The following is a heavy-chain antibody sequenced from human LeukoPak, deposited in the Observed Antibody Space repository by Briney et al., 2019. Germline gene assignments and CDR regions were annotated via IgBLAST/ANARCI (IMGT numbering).Heavy chain of an antibody. CDR3: ARDYYGSGSNLFDP. CDR2: INAGNGNT. Sequence: ASVKVSCKASGYTFTSYDINWVRQATGQGLEWMGWINAGNGNTKYSQKFQGRVTITRDTSASTAYMELSSLRSEDTAVYYCARDYYGSGSNLFDPWGQGTLVTVSS. CDR1: GYTFTSYD. D-gene: IGHD3-10*01. J-gene: IGHJ5*02. V-gene: IGHV1-3*01.